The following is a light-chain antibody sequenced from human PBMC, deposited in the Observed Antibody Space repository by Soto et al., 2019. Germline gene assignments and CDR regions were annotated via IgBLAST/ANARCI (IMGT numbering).Light chain of an antibody. Sequence: QSALTQPASVSGSPGQSITISCTGTSSDVGNYNYVSWYKQQSGKAPKLMIYDVSYRPSGVSNRFSGFKSGNTASLTISGLQAEDEADYYCSSYTSSSTVVFGGGTKVTVL. CDR1: SSDVGNYNY. J-gene: IGLJ2*01. CDR3: SSYTSSSTVV. CDR2: DVS. V-gene: IGLV2-14*01.